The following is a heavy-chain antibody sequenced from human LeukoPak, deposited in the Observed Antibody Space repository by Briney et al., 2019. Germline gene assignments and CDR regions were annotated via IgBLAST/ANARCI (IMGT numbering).Heavy chain of an antibody. CDR3: ARSIVGVRKRNDY. CDR2: MNPNSGHT. J-gene: IGHJ4*02. D-gene: IGHD1-26*01. CDR1: GYTFTSYD. Sequence: ASVKVSCKAPGYTFTSYDIIWVRQASGQGLEWMGWMNPNSGHTGYAQKFQGRVTMTRTTSISTAYMELTSLTSEDSAVYYCARSIVGVRKRNDYWGQGTLVTVSS. V-gene: IGHV1-8*01.